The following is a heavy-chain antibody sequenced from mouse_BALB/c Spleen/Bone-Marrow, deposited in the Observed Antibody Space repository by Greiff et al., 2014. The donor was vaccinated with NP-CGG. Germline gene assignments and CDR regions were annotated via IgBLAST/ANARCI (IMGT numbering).Heavy chain of an antibody. CDR1: GFSLTNYG. V-gene: IGHV2-9*02. J-gene: IGHJ4*01. D-gene: IGHD1-2*01. CDR2: IWADGST. CDR3: ARITTATGAMDY. Sequence: VKLVESGPGLVAPSQSLSITCTVSGFSLTNYGVHWVRQPPGKGLEWLEVIWADGSTNYNSALMSRLSISKDNSKSQVFFKMNSLQTDDTAMYYCARITTATGAMDYWGQGTSVTVSS.